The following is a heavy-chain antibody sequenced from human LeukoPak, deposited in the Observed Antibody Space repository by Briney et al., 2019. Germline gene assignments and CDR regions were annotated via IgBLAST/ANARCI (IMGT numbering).Heavy chain of an antibody. J-gene: IGHJ5*02. D-gene: IGHD4/OR15-4a*01. V-gene: IGHV4-59*01. CDR1: GDSITGYS. Sequence: SEALSLTCSVSGDSITGYSWSWIRQTPGKGLEWIGYIYYNGDTHYNPSLNSRLSISVDTPNNQFSLNLRSVTAADTAVYYCVRGPYGASISNWFDPWGQGLLVTVSS. CDR3: VRGPYGASISNWFDP. CDR2: IYYNGDT.